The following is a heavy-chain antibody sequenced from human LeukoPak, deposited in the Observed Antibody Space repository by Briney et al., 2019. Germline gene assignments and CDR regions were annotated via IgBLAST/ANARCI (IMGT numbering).Heavy chain of an antibody. CDR2: LRYDGTNK. CDR3: ASYPLKYCSSTSCYRHYSYYYMDV. Sequence: GGSLRLSCAASGFTFSRYGMHWVRQAPGKGLEWVAFLRYDGTNKYYTDSVKGRFTISRDNSKNTLYLQMNSLRAEDTAVYYCASYPLKYCSSTSCYRHYSYYYMDVWGKGTTVTVSS. D-gene: IGHD2-2*02. V-gene: IGHV3-30*02. J-gene: IGHJ6*03. CDR1: GFTFSRYG.